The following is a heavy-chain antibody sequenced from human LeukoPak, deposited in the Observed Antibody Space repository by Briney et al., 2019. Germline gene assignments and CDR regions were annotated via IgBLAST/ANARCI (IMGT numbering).Heavy chain of an antibody. CDR1: GGSFSGYY. Sequence: SETLSLTCAVYGGSFSGYYWSWIRQPPEKGLEWIGEINHSGSTNYNPSLKGRVTISVDTSKNQFSLKLSSVTAADTTVYYCARGLRVWGSYQRYRGLIYWGQGTLVTVSS. CDR2: INHSGST. D-gene: IGHD3-16*01. CDR3: ARGLRVWGSYQRYRGLIY. J-gene: IGHJ4*02. V-gene: IGHV4-34*01.